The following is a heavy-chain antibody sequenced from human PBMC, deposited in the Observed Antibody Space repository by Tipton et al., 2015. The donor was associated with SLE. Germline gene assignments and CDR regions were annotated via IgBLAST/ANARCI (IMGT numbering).Heavy chain of an antibody. Sequence: TLSLTCTVSGGSINSSPYYWGWIRQPPRKGLEWLGTIYYTGNTYYNPSLESRVTISIDTSKNLFSLKVTSVTAADTARYYCARLGQRRLSGSSRYGSFDIWGQGTMVIVSS. CDR2: IYYTGNT. CDR1: GGSINSSPYY. D-gene: IGHD1-26*01. V-gene: IGHV4-39*07. CDR3: ARLGQRRLSGSSRYGSFDI. J-gene: IGHJ3*02.